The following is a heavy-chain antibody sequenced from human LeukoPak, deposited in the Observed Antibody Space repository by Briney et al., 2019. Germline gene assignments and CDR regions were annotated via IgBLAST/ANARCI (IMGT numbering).Heavy chain of an antibody. V-gene: IGHV3-21*01. CDR1: GFTFSSYS. CDR3: AREAMVRGDIGGLDY. Sequence: PGGSLRLSCAASGFTFSSYSMNWVRQAPGKGLEWVSSISSSSSYIYYADSLKGRFTISRDNAKNSLYLQMNSLRAEDTAVYYCAREAMVRGDIGGLDYWGQGTLVTVSS. J-gene: IGHJ4*02. D-gene: IGHD3-10*01. CDR2: ISSSSSYI.